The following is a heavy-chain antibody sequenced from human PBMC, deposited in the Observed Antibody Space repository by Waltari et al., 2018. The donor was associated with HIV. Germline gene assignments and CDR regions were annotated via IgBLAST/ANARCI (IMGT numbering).Heavy chain of an antibody. CDR3: VRDRALDWTSDFHY. V-gene: IGHV1-2*02. J-gene: IGHJ4*02. Sequence: QVQLMQSGAELKQPGASVEVYCEASGYSFTGLYIHWVRQAAGPGREWMGWINPISGGTKYAQRFQGRVTVPRDTSINTVYMELRRLRSDDTAVYYCVRDRALDWTSDFHYWGQGTLVTVSS. D-gene: IGHD3-3*01. CDR1: GYSFTGLY. CDR2: INPISGGT.